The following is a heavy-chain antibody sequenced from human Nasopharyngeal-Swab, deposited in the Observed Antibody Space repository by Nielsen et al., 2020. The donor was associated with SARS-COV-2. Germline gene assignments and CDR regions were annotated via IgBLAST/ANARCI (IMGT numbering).Heavy chain of an antibody. Sequence: GGSLRLSCAASGFTFSSYSMNWVRQAPGKGLEWVSSISSSSSYIYYADSVKGRFTISRDNAKNSLYLQMNSLRAEDTAVYYCARDHVLPDAFDIWGQGKMVTVSS. J-gene: IGHJ3*02. V-gene: IGHV3-21*01. CDR3: ARDHVLPDAFDI. CDR1: GFTFSSYS. D-gene: IGHD3-10*01. CDR2: ISSSSSYI.